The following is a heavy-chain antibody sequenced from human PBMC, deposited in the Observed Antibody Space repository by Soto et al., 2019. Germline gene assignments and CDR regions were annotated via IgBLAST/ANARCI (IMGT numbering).Heavy chain of an antibody. J-gene: IGHJ4*02. CDR1: GVTIGSYD. CDR3: ARHETLHGDYDY. V-gene: IGHV4-59*08. D-gene: IGHD4-17*01. CDR2: IYHSETT. Sequence: PSETKSVTCSGAGVTIGSYDSSLIRQHTGKGLEWSGFIYHSETTNYNPSRKSRVTILVDTPRSLLCLKLSSVTAADTAVYYCARHETLHGDYDYWGQGTLVTVSS.